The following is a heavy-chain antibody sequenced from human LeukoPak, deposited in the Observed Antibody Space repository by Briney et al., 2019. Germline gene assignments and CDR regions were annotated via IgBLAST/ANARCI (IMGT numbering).Heavy chain of an antibody. D-gene: IGHD4-4*01. CDR1: GYTFTSYG. J-gene: IGHJ4*02. CDR2: INPNSGGT. CDR3: ARDPLQYVYRPFDY. V-gene: IGHV1-2*02. Sequence: GASVKVSCKASGYTFTSYGISRVRQAPGQGLEWMGWINPNSGGTNYAQKFQGRVTMTRDTSISTAYMELSRLRSDDTAVYYCARDPLQYVYRPFDYWGQGTLVTVSS.